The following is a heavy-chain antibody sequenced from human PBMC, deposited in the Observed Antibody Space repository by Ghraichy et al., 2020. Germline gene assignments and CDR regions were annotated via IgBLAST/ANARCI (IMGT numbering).Heavy chain of an antibody. CDR3: ARNPYSSSWYFFDY. J-gene: IGHJ4*02. V-gene: IGHV3-23*01. CDR1: GFTFSSYA. CDR2: ISGSAGST. Sequence: LSLTCAASGFTFSSYAMSWVRQAPGKGLEWVSVISGSAGSTYYADSVKGRFTISRDNSKNTLHLQMNSLRAEDTAVYYCARNPYSSSWYFFDYWGQGTLVTVSS. D-gene: IGHD6-13*01.